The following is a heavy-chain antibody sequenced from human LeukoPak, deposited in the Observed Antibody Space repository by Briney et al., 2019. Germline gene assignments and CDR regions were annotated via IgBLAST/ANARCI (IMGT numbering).Heavy chain of an antibody. D-gene: IGHD3-3*01. CDR1: GYTFTGYY. J-gene: IGHJ4*02. CDR2: INSNSGGK. Sequence: GASVKVSCKAFGYTFTGYYIHWVRQAPGQGLEWMGWINSNSGGKNFAQKFQGRVTMTRDTSISTAYMELSRLRSDDRAVYYCASSRFLEWLYLLDYWGQGTLVTVSS. CDR3: ASSRFLEWLYLLDY. V-gene: IGHV1-2*02.